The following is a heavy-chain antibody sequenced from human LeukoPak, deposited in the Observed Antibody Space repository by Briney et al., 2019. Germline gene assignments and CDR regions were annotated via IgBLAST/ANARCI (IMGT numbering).Heavy chain of an antibody. J-gene: IGHJ4*02. D-gene: IGHD6-19*01. V-gene: IGHV3-21*01. CDR1: GFTFSSYS. CDR3: VAGSGWRFDY. CDR2: ISSSSYI. Sequence: GGSLRLSCAASGFTFSSYSMNWVRQAPGKGLEWVSSISSSSYIYYADSLQGRFTISRDSARNSLYVQMNSLRVEDTAVYYCVAGSGWRFDYWGQGTLVTVSS.